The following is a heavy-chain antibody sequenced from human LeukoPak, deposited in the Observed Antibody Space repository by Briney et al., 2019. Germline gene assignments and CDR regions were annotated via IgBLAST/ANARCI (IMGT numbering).Heavy chain of an antibody. CDR1: GYSLNWLW. CDR3: ARSIFGSHFDY. V-gene: IGHV5-51*01. J-gene: IGHJ4*02. CDR2: IYPGHSDT. D-gene: IGHD2-21*01. Sequence: GGAPETLRKGFGYSLNWLWIGLGRPGPGEGPGMMRSIYPGHSDTRYSPSFQGQVTISADKSISTAYLQWSSLKASDTAMYYCARSIFGSHFDYWGRGTQVTVPS.